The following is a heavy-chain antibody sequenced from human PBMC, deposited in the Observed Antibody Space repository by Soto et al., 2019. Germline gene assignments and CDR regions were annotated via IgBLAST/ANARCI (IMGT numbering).Heavy chain of an antibody. D-gene: IGHD3-10*01. CDR3: ARYNVDYYGSGSYYSPDYYGMDV. CDR1: GYSFTKYW. Sequence: PGEALKISCKGSGYSFTKYWIGWVRQMPGKGLEWMAIIYPDESDTRYSPSFQGQVTISADKSISTAYLQWSSLKASDTAMYYCARYNVDYYGSGSYYSPDYYGMDVWGQGTTVTVSS. CDR2: IYPDESDT. V-gene: IGHV5-51*01. J-gene: IGHJ6*02.